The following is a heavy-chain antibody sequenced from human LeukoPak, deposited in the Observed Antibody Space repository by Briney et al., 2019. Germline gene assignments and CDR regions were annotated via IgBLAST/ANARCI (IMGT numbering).Heavy chain of an antibody. D-gene: IGHD5-12*01. CDR2: IYTSGST. CDR3: ASQSGGYAY. Sequence: PSQTLSLTCTVSGGSISSGSYYWSWIRQPAGKGLEWIGRIYTSGSTYYNPSLKSRVTISVDTSKNQFSLKLSSVTAADTAVYYCASQSGGYAYWGQGTLVTVSS. J-gene: IGHJ4*02. CDR1: GGSISSGSYY. V-gene: IGHV4-61*02.